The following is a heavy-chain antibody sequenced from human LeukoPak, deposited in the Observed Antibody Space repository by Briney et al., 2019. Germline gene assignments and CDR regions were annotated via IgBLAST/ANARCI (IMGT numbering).Heavy chain of an antibody. CDR3: ARVYGGNSAGYFDY. Sequence: SETLSLTCTVSGGSISSYYWSWIRQPPGKGLEWIGYIYYSGSTNYNPSLKSRVTISVDTSKNQFSLKLSSVTAADTAVYYCARVYGGNSAGYFDYWGQGTLVTVSS. D-gene: IGHD4-23*01. J-gene: IGHJ4*02. CDR1: GGSISSYY. V-gene: IGHV4-59*12. CDR2: IYYSGST.